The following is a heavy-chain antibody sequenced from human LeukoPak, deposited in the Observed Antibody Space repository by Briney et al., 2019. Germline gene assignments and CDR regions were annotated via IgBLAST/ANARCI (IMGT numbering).Heavy chain of an antibody. Sequence: PGGSLRLSCTASGFTFNNFAMIWVRQAPGKGLEWVSATSGKSDNTYCAHSVEGRFTISRDNSKNPLYLQMSRLRAEDTAVFYCAKGWETSGYYNGFDCWGQGTLVTVSS. V-gene: IGHV3-23*01. CDR2: TSGKSDNT. CDR1: GFTFNNFA. J-gene: IGHJ4*02. D-gene: IGHD3-3*01. CDR3: AKGWETSGYYNGFDC.